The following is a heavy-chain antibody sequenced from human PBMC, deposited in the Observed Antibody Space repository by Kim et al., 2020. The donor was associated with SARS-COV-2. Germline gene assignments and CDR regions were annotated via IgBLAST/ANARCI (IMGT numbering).Heavy chain of an antibody. D-gene: IGHD5-12*01. CDR3: ARSGYDAGGYYYYGMDV. CDR2: INAGNGNT. CDR1: GYTFTSYA. Sequence: ASVKVSCKASGYTFTSYAMHWVRQAPGQRLEWMGWINAGNGNTKYSQKFQGRVTITRDTSASTAYMELSSLRSEDTAVYYCARSGYDAGGYYYYGMDVWGQGTTVTVSS. V-gene: IGHV1-3*01. J-gene: IGHJ6*02.